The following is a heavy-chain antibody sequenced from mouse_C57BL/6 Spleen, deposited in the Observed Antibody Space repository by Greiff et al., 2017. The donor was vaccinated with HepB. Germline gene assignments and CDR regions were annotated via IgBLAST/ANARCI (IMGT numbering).Heavy chain of an antibody. D-gene: IGHD2-1*01. Sequence: EVQLQESGGGLVKPGGSLKLSCAASGFTFSSYAMSWVRQTPEKRLEWVATISDGGSYTYYPDNVKGRFTISRDNAKNNLYLQMSHLKSEDTAMYYCARFYYGNYYAMDYWGQGTSVTVSS. CDR2: ISDGGSYT. V-gene: IGHV5-4*01. CDR3: ARFYYGNYYAMDY. CDR1: GFTFSSYA. J-gene: IGHJ4*01.